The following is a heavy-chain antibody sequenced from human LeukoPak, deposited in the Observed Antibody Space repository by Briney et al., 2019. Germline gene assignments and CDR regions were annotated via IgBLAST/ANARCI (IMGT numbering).Heavy chain of an antibody. D-gene: IGHD2-8*01. Sequence: GASVKVSCKASGYTFTGYYMHWVRQAPGQGLEWMGWINPNSGGTNYAQKFQGRVTMTRDTSISTAYMELSSLRSEDTAVYYCARGGKLMVYAIMVGYDAFDIWGQGTMVTVSS. J-gene: IGHJ3*02. CDR2: INPNSGGT. CDR3: ARGGKLMVYAIMVGYDAFDI. V-gene: IGHV1-2*02. CDR1: GYTFTGYY.